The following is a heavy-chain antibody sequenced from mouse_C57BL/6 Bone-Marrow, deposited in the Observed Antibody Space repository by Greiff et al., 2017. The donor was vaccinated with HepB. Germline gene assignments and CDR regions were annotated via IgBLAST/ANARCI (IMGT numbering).Heavy chain of an antibody. V-gene: IGHV1-42*01. D-gene: IGHD2-3*01. J-gene: IGHJ2*01. CDR3: ARLLQGRNYFDY. CDR2: INPSTGGT. CDR1: GYSFTGYY. Sequence: VQLQQSGPELVKPGASVKISCKASGYSFTGYYMNWVKQSPEKSLEWIGEINPSTGGTTYNQKFKAKATLTVDKSSSTAYMQLKSLTSEDSAVYYCARLLQGRNYFDYWGKGTTLTVSS.